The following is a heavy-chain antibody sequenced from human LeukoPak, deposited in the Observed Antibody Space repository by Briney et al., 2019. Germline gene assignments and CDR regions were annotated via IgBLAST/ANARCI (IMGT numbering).Heavy chain of an antibody. D-gene: IGHD4-17*01. CDR1: GFTFSNYG. Sequence: GRSLRLSCAASGFTFSNYGMHWVRQAPGKGLEWVSVISYDGSNKYYADSVKGRFTISRDNSKNTLYLQLNSLRAGDTALYYCARERRDFGDPLDYWGQGTLVTVSS. CDR2: ISYDGSNK. J-gene: IGHJ4*02. V-gene: IGHV3-30*03. CDR3: ARERRDFGDPLDY.